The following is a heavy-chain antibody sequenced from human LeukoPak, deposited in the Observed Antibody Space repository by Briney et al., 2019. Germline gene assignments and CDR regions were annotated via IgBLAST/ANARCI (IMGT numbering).Heavy chain of an antibody. D-gene: IGHD4-17*01. V-gene: IGHV3-53*01. Sequence: PGGSLRLSCAASGFTVSSNYMSWVRQAPGKGLEWVSVIYSGGSTYYADSVKGRFTISRDNTKNTPYLQMNSLRAEDTAVYYCARDPDYGDYGDYWGQGTLVTVSS. J-gene: IGHJ4*02. CDR1: GFTVSSNY. CDR2: IYSGGST. CDR3: ARDPDYGDYGDY.